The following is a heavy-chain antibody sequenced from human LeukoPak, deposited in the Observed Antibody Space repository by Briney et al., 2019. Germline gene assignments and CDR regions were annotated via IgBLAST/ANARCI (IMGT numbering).Heavy chain of an antibody. CDR1: GYSISSGYY. CDR2: IYHSGST. J-gene: IGHJ4*02. Sequence: PSETLSLTCTVSGYSISSGYYWGWIRQPPGKGLEWIGSIYHSGSTYYNPSLKSRVTISVDTSKNQFSPKLSSVTAADTAVYYCARIDWYCSSTSCRGGMNDYWGQGTLVTVSS. D-gene: IGHD2-2*01. V-gene: IGHV4-38-2*02. CDR3: ARIDWYCSSTSCRGGMNDY.